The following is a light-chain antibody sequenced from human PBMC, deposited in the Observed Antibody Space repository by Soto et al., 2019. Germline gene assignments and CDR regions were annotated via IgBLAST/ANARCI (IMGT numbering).Light chain of an antibody. V-gene: IGLV2-14*03. Sequence: QSALTQPASVSGSPGQSITISCSGTSSDIGSYDHVAWYQQFPGKSPKLMIYAVSDRPSGVSDRFSGSKSGITASLTISGLQTEDEADYYCISYTDRQSYLFGNGKKVIVL. J-gene: IGLJ1*01. CDR3: ISYTDRQSYL. CDR2: AVS. CDR1: SSDIGSYDH.